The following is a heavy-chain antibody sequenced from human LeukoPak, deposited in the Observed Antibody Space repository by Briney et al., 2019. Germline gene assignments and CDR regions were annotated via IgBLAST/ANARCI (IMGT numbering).Heavy chain of an antibody. V-gene: IGHV4-59*01. CDR1: GGSISSYY. CDR3: ARGVATIPFDY. J-gene: IGHJ4*02. Sequence: SETLSLTCTVSGGSISSYYWSWIRQPPGKGLEWIGYIYYSGSTNYNPSLKSRVTISVDTSKNQFSLKLSSVTAADTAVYYCARGVATIPFDYWGQGTLVTVSS. D-gene: IGHD5-12*01. CDR2: IYYSGST.